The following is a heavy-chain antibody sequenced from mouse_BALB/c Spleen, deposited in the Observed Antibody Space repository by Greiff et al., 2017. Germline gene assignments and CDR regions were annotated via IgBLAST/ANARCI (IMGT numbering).Heavy chain of an antibody. V-gene: IGHV1-31*01. CDR2: INPYNGAT. CDR1: GYSFTGYY. Sequence: DVKLVESGPELVKPGASVKISCKASGYSFTGYYMHWVKQSHVKSLEWIGRINPYNGATSYNQNFKDKASLTVDKSSSTAYMELHSLTSEDSAVYYCARGGGNSSDYWGQGTTLTVSS. J-gene: IGHJ2*01. CDR3: ARGGGNSSDY. D-gene: IGHD1-1*01.